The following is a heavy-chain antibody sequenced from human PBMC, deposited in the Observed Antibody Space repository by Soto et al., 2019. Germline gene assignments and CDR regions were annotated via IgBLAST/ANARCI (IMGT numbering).Heavy chain of an antibody. J-gene: IGHJ4*02. CDR1: GGSIRSYY. V-gene: IGHV4-59*01. CDR3: ARRYGYSFDY. CDR2: IYYSGST. Sequence: QVQLQESGPGLVKPSETLSLTCTVSGGSIRSYYWSWIRQPPGKGLEWIGYIYYSGSTNYNPSLKSRVTISVDTSKNQSSLKLSSVTAADTAVYSCARRYGYSFDYWGQGTLVTVSS. D-gene: IGHD5-18*01.